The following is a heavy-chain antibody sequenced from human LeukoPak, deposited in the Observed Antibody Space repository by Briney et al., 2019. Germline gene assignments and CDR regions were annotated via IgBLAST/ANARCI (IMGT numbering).Heavy chain of an antibody. D-gene: IGHD3-9*01. CDR1: GFTFSNYA. CDR3: AKDPLTAPRIF. J-gene: IGHJ4*02. CDR2: ISGTGGSA. V-gene: IGHV3-23*01. Sequence: PGGSLRLSCAASGFTFSNYAMSWVRQAPGKGLEWLSSISGTGGSAYYADSVKGRFPISRDNSKNTVYLQMNSLRAEDTAVYYCAKDPLTAPRIFWGQGTLVTVSS.